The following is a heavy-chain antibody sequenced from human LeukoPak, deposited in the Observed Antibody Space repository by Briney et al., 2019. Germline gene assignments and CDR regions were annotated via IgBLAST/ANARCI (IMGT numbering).Heavy chain of an antibody. J-gene: IGHJ4*02. CDR3: ARDRNQGSYADY. CDR1: GGSISRGGYY. CDR2: IYYTGSTYNT. V-gene: IGHV4-31*03. Sequence: SETLSLTCNVSGGSISRGGYYWSWIRQHPGKSLEWIGYIYYTGSTYNTYYNPSLKSRVTISADTSKNQFSLKVTSVNAADTAVYYCARDRNQGSYADYWGQGSRVTVSS. D-gene: IGHD1-14*01.